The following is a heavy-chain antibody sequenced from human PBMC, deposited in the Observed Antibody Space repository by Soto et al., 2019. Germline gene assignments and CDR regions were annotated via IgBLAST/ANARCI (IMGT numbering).Heavy chain of an antibody. CDR2: IHPNSGVT. D-gene: IGHD1-1*01. J-gene: IGHJ4*02. CDR1: RYTFTDYY. Sequence: VNVSCKASRYTFTDYYMHWVRQSPGQGLEWMGWIHPNSGVTKFPQKFQGRVIMTRDTSISTVYMELSRLTSDDTAVYYCARAGLTTLELVKMYSGQGPLVTVSS. CDR3: ARAGLTTLELVKMY. V-gene: IGHV1-2*02.